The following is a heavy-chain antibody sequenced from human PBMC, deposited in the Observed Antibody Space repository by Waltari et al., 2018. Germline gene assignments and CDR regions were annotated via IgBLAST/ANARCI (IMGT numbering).Heavy chain of an antibody. J-gene: IGHJ4*02. V-gene: IGHV3-30*01. Sequence: QVQLVESGGGVVQPGRSLRLSCAASGVTFSSYAMHWVRQAPGKGLEWVAVISYDGSNKHYADSVKGRFTISRDSSKNTLYLQMNSLRAEDTAVYYCARDSGSSSYSLGYWGQGTLVTVSS. CDR1: GVTFSSYA. D-gene: IGHD6-13*01. CDR3: ARDSGSSSYSLGY. CDR2: ISYDGSNK.